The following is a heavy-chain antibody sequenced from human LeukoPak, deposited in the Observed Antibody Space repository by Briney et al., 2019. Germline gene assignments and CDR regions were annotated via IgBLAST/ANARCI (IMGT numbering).Heavy chain of an antibody. CDR1: GYTFTGYY. CDR3: ARGFVVVPAAIPLQLWWY. Sequence: ASVKVSCKASGYTFTGYYMHWVRQPPRQVLEWMGWINPNSGGTNYAQKFQGRVTMTRDTSISTDYMELSRLISDHTAVYYCARGFVVVPAAIPLQLWWYWGQGTLVTVPS. D-gene: IGHD2-2*01. J-gene: IGHJ4*02. CDR2: INPNSGGT. V-gene: IGHV1-2*02.